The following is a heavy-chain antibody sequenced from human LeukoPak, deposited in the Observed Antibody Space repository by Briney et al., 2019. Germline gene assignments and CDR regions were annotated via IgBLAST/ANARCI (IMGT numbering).Heavy chain of an antibody. Sequence: PGGSLRLSCAASGFTFSSYSMTWVRQAPGKGLEWVSYISRSSSTIYYADSVKGRFTISRDNAKNSLYLQMNSLRAEDTAVYCCASDSSTPYYDFWSGPSYYFDYWGQGTLVTVSS. CDR1: GFTFSSYS. D-gene: IGHD3-3*01. CDR2: ISRSSSTI. V-gene: IGHV3-48*01. CDR3: ASDSSTPYYDFWSGPSYYFDY. J-gene: IGHJ4*02.